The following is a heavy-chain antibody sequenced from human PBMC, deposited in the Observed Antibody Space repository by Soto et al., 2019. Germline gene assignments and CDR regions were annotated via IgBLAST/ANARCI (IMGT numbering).Heavy chain of an antibody. D-gene: IGHD6-13*01. CDR3: ARDPVRIAAAGTWFDP. CDR1: GFTFSSYS. Sequence: GGSLRLSGAASGFTFSSYSMNWVRQAPGKGLEWVSSISSSSSYIYYADSVKGRFTISRDNAKNSLYLQMNSLRAEDTAVYYCARDPVRIAAAGTWFDPWGQGTLVTVSS. V-gene: IGHV3-21*01. CDR2: ISSSSSYI. J-gene: IGHJ5*02.